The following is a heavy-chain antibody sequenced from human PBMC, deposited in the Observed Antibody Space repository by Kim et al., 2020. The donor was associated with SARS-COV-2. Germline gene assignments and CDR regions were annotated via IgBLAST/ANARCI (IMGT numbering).Heavy chain of an antibody. CDR3: ARHLSGSGAFYNVGY. V-gene: IGHV4-59*08. J-gene: IGHJ4*02. Sequence: SETLSLTCNVSGVSISGDYWSWIRQNPEKGLQWIASISYAGTMSYNPSLKSRVTISVDTSKNQVSLKLSSVTAADTAMYYCARHLSGSGAFYNVGYWGQGSLVTVSS. CDR2: ISYAGTM. CDR1: GVSISGDY. D-gene: IGHD3-10*01.